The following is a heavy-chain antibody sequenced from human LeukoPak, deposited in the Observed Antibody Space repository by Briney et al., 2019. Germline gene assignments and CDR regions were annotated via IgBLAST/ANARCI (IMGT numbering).Heavy chain of an antibody. V-gene: IGHV4-39*07. Sequence: SETLSLTCTVSGGSISSSSYYWGWIRQPPGKGLEWIGSIYYSGSTYYNPSLKSRVTISVDTSKNQFSLKLSSVTAADTAVYYCAREGAYGDWGHWGQGTLVTVSS. CDR1: GGSISSSSYY. J-gene: IGHJ4*02. CDR2: IYYSGST. CDR3: AREGAYGDWGH. D-gene: IGHD4-17*01.